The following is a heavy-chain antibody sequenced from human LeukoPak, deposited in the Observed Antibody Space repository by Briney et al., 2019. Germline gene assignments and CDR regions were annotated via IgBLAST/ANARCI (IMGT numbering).Heavy chain of an antibody. J-gene: IGHJ3*02. V-gene: IGHV5-51*01. CDR2: IYPGDSDT. CDR1: GYSFTSYW. CDR3: ARQSADYYDSSGIGGDAFDI. D-gene: IGHD3-22*01. Sequence: GESLKISCKGSGYSFTSYWIGWVRQMPGKGLEWMGIIYPGDSDTRYSPSFQGQVTISADKSISTAYLQWSSLKASDTAMYYCARQSADYYDSSGIGGDAFDIWGQGTMVTVSS.